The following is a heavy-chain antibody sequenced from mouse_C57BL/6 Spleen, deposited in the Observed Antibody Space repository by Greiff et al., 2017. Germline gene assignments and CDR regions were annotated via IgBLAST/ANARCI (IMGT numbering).Heavy chain of an antibody. Sequence: QVQLQQPGAELVKPGASVKVSCKASGYTFTSYWMHWVKQRPGQGLEWIGRIHPSDSDTNYNQKFKGKATLTVDKSSSTANMQLSSLTSEDSAVYYCAARGLYYGYDGVPYWGQGTLVTVSA. D-gene: IGHD2-2*01. CDR2: IHPSDSDT. J-gene: IGHJ3*01. CDR3: AARGLYYGYDGVPY. V-gene: IGHV1-74*01. CDR1: GYTFTSYW.